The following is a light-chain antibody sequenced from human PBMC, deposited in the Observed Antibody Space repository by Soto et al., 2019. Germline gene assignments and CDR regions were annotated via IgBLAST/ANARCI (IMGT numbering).Light chain of an antibody. Sequence: EVVLTQSRDTLSLSPGERATLSCRASQSVSSFLAWYQQKPGQAPRLLIYDASNRATGIPARFSGSGSGTGFTLTISSLEPEDFAVYHCQQRSSWLGAVGPGTKVDIQ. CDR2: DAS. CDR3: QQRSSWLGA. J-gene: IGKJ3*01. V-gene: IGKV3-11*01. CDR1: QSVSSF.